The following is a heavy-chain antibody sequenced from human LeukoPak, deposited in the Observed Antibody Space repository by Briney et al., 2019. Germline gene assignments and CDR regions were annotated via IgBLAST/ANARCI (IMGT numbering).Heavy chain of an antibody. J-gene: IGHJ4*02. V-gene: IGHV3-53*01. Sequence: GGSLRLSCAASGFTFSSYSMNWVRQAPGKGLEWVSVIYSGGSTYYADSVKGRFTISRDNSKNTLYLQMNSLRAEDTAVYYCARESEWLKRRYFDYWGQGTLVTVSS. D-gene: IGHD6-19*01. CDR2: IYSGGST. CDR3: ARESEWLKRRYFDY. CDR1: GFTFSSYS.